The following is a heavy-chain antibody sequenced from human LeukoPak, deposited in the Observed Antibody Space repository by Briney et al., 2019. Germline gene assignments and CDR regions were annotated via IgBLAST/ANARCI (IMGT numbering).Heavy chain of an antibody. CDR2: ISWNSGLI. D-gene: IGHD2-15*01. CDR3: AKDRTATPDAFDI. J-gene: IGHJ3*02. CDR1: AFTFGDYA. Sequence: PPGRSLRLSCVASAFTFGDYAMHWVRQAPGKGVEWVSGISWNSGLIGYADSVKGRFTISRDNTKNSLYLQMNSLRTEDTALYYCAKDRTATPDAFDIWGQGTMVTVSS. V-gene: IGHV3-9*01.